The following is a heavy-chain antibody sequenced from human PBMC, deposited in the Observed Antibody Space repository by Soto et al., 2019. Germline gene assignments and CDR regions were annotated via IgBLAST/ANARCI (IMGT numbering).Heavy chain of an antibody. D-gene: IGHD6-6*01. CDR2: IYYSGST. J-gene: IGHJ6*03. Sequence: SETLSLTCTVSGGSISSSSYYWGWIRQPPGKGLEWIGSIYYSGSTYYNPSLKSRVTISVDTSKNQFSLKLSSVTAADTALYYFYGPLYSSSSGYYYYYMDVWGKGTTVTVSS. CDR1: GGSISSSSYY. CDR3: YGPLYSSSSGYYYYYMDV. V-gene: IGHV4-39*01.